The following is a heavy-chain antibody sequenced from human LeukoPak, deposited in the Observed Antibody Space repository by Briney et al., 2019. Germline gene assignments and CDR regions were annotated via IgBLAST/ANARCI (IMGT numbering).Heavy chain of an antibody. V-gene: IGHV3-48*02. D-gene: IGHD6-19*01. CDR2: ISSGGDNI. CDR1: GFTFSGYS. J-gene: IGHJ4*02. CDR3: ARVNFAPWLVPRSDY. Sequence: GGSLRLSCVASGFTFSGYSMNWVRQAPGKGLEWISYISSGGDNIYYADSVKGRFTISRDNAKNSLFLQMNSLRDEDTAVYFCARVNFAPWLVPRSDYWDQGTLVTVSS.